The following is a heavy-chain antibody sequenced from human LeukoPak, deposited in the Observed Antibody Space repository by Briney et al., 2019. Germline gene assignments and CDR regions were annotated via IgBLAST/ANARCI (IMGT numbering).Heavy chain of an antibody. CDR2: ISWNSGSI. V-gene: IGHV3-9*01. Sequence: QAGGSLRLSCAASGFTFDDYAMHWVRQAPGKGLEWVSGISWNSGSIGYADSVKGRFTISRDNAKNSLYLQMNSLRAEDTALYYCAKGRTSYYYYYGMDVWGQGTTVTVSS. CDR3: AKGRTSYYYYYGMDV. CDR1: GFTFDDYA. J-gene: IGHJ6*02.